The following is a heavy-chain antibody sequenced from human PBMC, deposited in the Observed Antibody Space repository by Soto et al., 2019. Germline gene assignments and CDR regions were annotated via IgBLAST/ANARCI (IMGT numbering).Heavy chain of an antibody. J-gene: IGHJ5*02. V-gene: IGHV1-2*04. CDR3: ARGAARPSWFDP. CDR1: GYTFTGYY. D-gene: IGHD6-6*01. Sequence: ASVKVSCKASGYTFTGYYMHWVRQAPGQGLEWMGWINPNSGGTNYAQKFQGWVTMTRDTSISAAYMELSRLRSDDTAVYYCARGAARPSWFDPWGQGTLVTVSS. CDR2: INPNSGGT.